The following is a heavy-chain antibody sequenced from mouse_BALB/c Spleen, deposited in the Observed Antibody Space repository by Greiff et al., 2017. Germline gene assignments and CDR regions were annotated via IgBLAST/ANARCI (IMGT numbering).Heavy chain of an antibody. Sequence: QVQLVESGPGLVAPSQSLSITCTVPGFSLTGYGVNWVRQPPGKELEWPGMIWGDGSIDSNSALKSRLSISKDNSKGQVFLKMNSLQTVDTARYYCARGSTPDYAMDYWGEGTSVTVAS. V-gene: IGHV2-6-7*01. CDR3: ARGSTPDYAMDY. D-gene: IGHD5-1*01. CDR2: IWGDGSI. J-gene: IGHJ4*01. CDR1: GFSLTGYG.